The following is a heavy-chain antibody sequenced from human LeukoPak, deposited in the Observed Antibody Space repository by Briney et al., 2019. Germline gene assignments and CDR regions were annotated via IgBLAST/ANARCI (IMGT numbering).Heavy chain of an antibody. Sequence: PSETLSLTCAAYGGSLSGYYWSWIRQPPGKGLEWIGEINHSGSTNYNPSLKSRVTISVDTSKNQFSLKLSSVTAADTAVYYCARGDFFGYWGQGTLVTVSS. CDR3: ARGDFFGY. CDR2: INHSGST. CDR1: GGSLSGYY. V-gene: IGHV4-34*01. D-gene: IGHD3-3*01. J-gene: IGHJ4*02.